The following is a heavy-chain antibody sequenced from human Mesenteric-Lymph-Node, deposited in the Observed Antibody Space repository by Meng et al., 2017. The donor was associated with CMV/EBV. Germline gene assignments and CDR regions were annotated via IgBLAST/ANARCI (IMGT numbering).Heavy chain of an antibody. V-gene: IGHV1-46*01. CDR3: ARGMVTPNFEY. CDR1: GYTFTSYY. D-gene: IGHD2-21*02. CDR2: NNHSGGST. J-gene: IGHJ4*02. Sequence: SCKASGYTFTSYYMDWVRQAPGQGLEWVGINNHSGGSTSYEQKFQGRVTLTTHPSTRTVYMELSSLSSDVTSVYYCARGMVTPNFEYWGQGTLVTVSS.